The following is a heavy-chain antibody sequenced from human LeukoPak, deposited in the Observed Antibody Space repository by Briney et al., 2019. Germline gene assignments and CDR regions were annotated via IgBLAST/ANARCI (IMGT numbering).Heavy chain of an antibody. D-gene: IGHD7-27*01. V-gene: IGHV3-11*01. CDR1: GFPFSDFY. CDR2: ISSSGTTI. CDR3: ARDRWGKYYFDY. Sequence: GGSLRLSCAASGFPFSDFYMSWIRQAPGKGLEWVSYISSSGTTIYYADSVKGRFTISRDNAKNSLYLQMNNLRAEGTAVYYCARDRWGKYYFDYWGQGTLVTVSS. J-gene: IGHJ4*02.